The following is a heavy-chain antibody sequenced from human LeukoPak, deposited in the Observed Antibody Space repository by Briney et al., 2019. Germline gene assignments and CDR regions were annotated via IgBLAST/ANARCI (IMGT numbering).Heavy chain of an antibody. V-gene: IGHV3-7*01. CDR1: GFSFSSYW. CDR3: ASSHDSSGND. D-gene: IGHD3-22*01. J-gene: IGHJ4*02. Sequence: GGSLRLPCAASGFSFSSYWMSWVRQAPGKGLEWVGNINQDGRVIFYVDSVKGRFTISRDNAKNSLYLQMNSLRDDDTAIYYCASSHDSSGNDWGQGTLVTVTS. CDR2: INQDGRVI.